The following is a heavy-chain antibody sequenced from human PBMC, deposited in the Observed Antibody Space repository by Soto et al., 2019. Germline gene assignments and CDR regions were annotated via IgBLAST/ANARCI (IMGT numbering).Heavy chain of an antibody. J-gene: IGHJ4*02. D-gene: IGHD3-9*01. CDR1: GFTFISYT. CDR3: ATSTGPAGYFDY. CDR2: ISSSSSYI. Sequence: PGGSLRLSCAASGFTFISYTMNWVLQAPGKGLEWVSSISSSSSYIYYADSVKGRFTISRDNAKNSLYLQMNSLRAEDTAVYYCATSTGPAGYFDYWGQGTLVTVSS. V-gene: IGHV3-21*04.